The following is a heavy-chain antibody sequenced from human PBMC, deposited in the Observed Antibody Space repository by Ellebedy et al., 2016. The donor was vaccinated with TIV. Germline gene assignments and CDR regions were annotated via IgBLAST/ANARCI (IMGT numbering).Heavy chain of an antibody. V-gene: IGHV3-30*03. J-gene: IGHJ6*02. D-gene: IGHD6-13*01. CDR1: GFTFSSYG. CDR2: ISYDGSNK. Sequence: GESLKIPCAASGFTFSSYGMHWVRQAPGTGLEWVAVISYDGSNKYYADSVKGRFTISRDNSKNTLYLQMNSLRAEDTAVYYCARDEVYSSSWYAYSYYGMDVWGQGTTVTVSS. CDR3: ARDEVYSSSWYAYSYYGMDV.